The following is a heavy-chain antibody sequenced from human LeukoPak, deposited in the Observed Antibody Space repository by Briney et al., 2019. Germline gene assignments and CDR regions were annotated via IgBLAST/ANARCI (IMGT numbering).Heavy chain of an antibody. Sequence: SETLSLTCTVSGDSISSRNIYWGWIRQAPGKGLEWIGTVYHSGSTYYNPSLETRVIIPADTSKNQLSLGLSSVTAADTALYYCARHLYFYGSGSRYFDFWGQGTLVTVSS. J-gene: IGHJ4*02. D-gene: IGHD3-10*01. CDR2: VYHSGST. CDR1: GDSISSRNIY. V-gene: IGHV4-39*01. CDR3: ARHLYFYGSGSRYFDF.